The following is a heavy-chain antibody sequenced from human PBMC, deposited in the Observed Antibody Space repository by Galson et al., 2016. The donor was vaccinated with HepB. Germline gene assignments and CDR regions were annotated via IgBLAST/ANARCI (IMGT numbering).Heavy chain of an antibody. CDR3: AGYEVVSFDY. V-gene: IGHV4-31*03. Sequence: TLSLTCTVSGGSISSRGYYWSWIRPHPGKGLEWIGYIYYSGGTYYNPSLQSRLTLSLDTSKNHFSLKLDSVTAADTAVYYCAGYEVVSFDYWGQGTLVTVSS. D-gene: IGHD2-15*01. CDR1: GGSISSRGYY. J-gene: IGHJ4*02. CDR2: IYYSGGT.